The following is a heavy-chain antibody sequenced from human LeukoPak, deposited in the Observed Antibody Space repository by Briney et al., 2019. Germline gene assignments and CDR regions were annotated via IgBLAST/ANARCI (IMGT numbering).Heavy chain of an antibody. J-gene: IGHJ6*02. CDR3: ARVRLSIVRGVIWVYYGMDV. CDR2: INAYNGNT. D-gene: IGHD3-10*01. Sequence: ASVKVSCKASGYTFTSYGISWVRQAPGQGLEWMGWINAYNGNTNYAQKLQGRVTMTTDTSTSTAYMELRSLRSDGTAVYYCARVRLSIVRGVIWVYYGMDVWGQGTTVTVSS. CDR1: GYTFTSYG. V-gene: IGHV1-18*01.